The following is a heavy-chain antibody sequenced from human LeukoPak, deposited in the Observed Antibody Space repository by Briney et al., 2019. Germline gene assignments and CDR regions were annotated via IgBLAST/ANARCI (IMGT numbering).Heavy chain of an antibody. D-gene: IGHD3-22*01. V-gene: IGHV3-7*01. CDR3: ARDANVPYYYDSSGYYFFDY. Sequence: GGSLRLSCAASGFTFSSYAMSWVRQAPGKGLEWVANIKQDGSEKYYVDSVKGRFTISRDNAKNSLYLQMNSLRAEDTAVYYCARDANVPYYYDSSGYYFFDYWGQGTLVTVSS. CDR2: IKQDGSEK. J-gene: IGHJ4*02. CDR1: GFTFSSYA.